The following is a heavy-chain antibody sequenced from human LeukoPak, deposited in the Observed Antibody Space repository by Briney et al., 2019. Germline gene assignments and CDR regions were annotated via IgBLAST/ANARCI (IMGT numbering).Heavy chain of an antibody. CDR1: GFTFDDYG. Sequence: GGSLRLSCAASGFTFDDYGMSWVRQAPGKGLEWVSGINWNGGSTGYADSVKGRFTISRDNAKNSLYLQMNSLRAEDTALYYCARARDCGGNSPEYFDHWGQGTLVTVSS. CDR3: ARARDCGGNSPEYFDH. V-gene: IGHV3-20*04. J-gene: IGHJ1*01. D-gene: IGHD4-23*01. CDR2: INWNGGST.